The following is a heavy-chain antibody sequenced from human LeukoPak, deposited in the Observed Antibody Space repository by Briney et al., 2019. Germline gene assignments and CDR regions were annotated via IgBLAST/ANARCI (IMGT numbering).Heavy chain of an antibody. J-gene: IGHJ4*02. D-gene: IGHD6-13*01. V-gene: IGHV4-59*08. CDR3: ARLFQQLDTSYHFDY. CDR1: GGSISSYY. CDR2: IYYSGST. Sequence: PSETLSLTCTVSGGSISSYYWSWIRQPPGKGLEWIGYIYYSGSTNYNPSLKSRVTISVDTSKNQFSLKLSSVTAADTAVYYCARLFQQLDTSYHFDYWGQGTLVTVSS.